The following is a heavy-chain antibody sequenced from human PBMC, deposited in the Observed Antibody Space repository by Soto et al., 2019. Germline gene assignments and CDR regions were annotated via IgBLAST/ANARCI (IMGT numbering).Heavy chain of an antibody. J-gene: IGHJ4*02. CDR2: ISYDGSNK. CDR1: GFTFSSYG. Sequence: GGSLRLSCAASGFTFSSYGMHWVRQAPGKGLEWVAVISYDGSNKYYADSVKGRFTISRYNSKNTLYLQMNSLRAEDTAVYYCARLEWLRFYFDYWGQGTLVTVSS. V-gene: IGHV3-30*03. CDR3: ARLEWLRFYFDY. D-gene: IGHD5-12*01.